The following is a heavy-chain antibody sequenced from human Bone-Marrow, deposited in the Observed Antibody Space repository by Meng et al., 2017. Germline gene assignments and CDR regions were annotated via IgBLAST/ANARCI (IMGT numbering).Heavy chain of an antibody. J-gene: IGHJ4*02. CDR2: ISAYNGNT. CDR3: ARDPSSESEWELPFDY. CDR1: GYTFTSYG. V-gene: IGHV1-18*01. D-gene: IGHD1-26*01. Sequence: ASVKVSCKASGYTFTSYGISWVRQAPGQGLEWMGWISAYNGNTNYAQKLQGRVTMTTDTSTSTAYMELRSLRSDDTAVYYCARDPSSESEWELPFDYWGQGNLVTVSS.